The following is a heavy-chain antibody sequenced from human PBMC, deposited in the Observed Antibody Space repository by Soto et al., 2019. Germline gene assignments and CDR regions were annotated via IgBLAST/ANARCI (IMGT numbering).Heavy chain of an antibody. CDR2: IIPILGIA. Sequence: SVKVSCKASGGTFSSYTISWMRQAPGQGLEWMGRIIPILGIANYAQKFQGRVTITADKSTSTAYMELSSLRSEDTAVYYCAREIAYYDFWSGRNWFDPWGQGTLVTVSS. D-gene: IGHD3-3*01. J-gene: IGHJ5*02. CDR1: GGTFSSYT. V-gene: IGHV1-69*04. CDR3: AREIAYYDFWSGRNWFDP.